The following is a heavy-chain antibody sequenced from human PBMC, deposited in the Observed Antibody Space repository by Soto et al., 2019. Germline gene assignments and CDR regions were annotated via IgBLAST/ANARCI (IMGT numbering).Heavy chain of an antibody. Sequence: PSETLSLTCTVSGGSISSGGYYWSWIRQHPGKGLEWIGYIYYSGSTYYNPSLKSRVTISVDTSKNQFSLKLSSVPAADTAVYYCARDQSGGEYFQHWGQGTLVTVS. CDR1: GGSISSGGYY. D-gene: IGHD2-15*01. J-gene: IGHJ1*01. CDR3: ARDQSGGEYFQH. CDR2: IYYSGST. V-gene: IGHV4-31*03.